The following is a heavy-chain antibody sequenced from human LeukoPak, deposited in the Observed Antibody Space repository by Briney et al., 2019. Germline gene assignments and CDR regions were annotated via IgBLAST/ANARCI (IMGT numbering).Heavy chain of an antibody. CDR3: VRASTTVPNLLDY. V-gene: IGHV3-NL1*01. J-gene: IGHJ4*02. CDR1: GITFNSYG. Sequence: SGGSLRLSCAASGITFNSYGMHWVRQAPGKGLEWVSVIYSGGSTYYADSVKGRFTISRDNSKNTLYLQTSSLRAEDTGVYYCVRASTTVPNLLDYWGQGTLVTVSS. D-gene: IGHD4-17*01. CDR2: IYSGGST.